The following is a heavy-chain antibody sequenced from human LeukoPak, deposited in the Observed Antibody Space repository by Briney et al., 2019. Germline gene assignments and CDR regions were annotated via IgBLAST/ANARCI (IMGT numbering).Heavy chain of an antibody. CDR1: GFTVSSNY. J-gene: IGHJ4*02. Sequence: GGSLRLSCAASGFTVSSNYMSWVRQAPGKGLEWVSVIYSGGSTYYADSVKGRFTISRDNSKNTLYLQMNSLRAEDTAVYYCAREGSDYPFDYWGQGTLVTVPS. CDR3: AREGSDYPFDY. D-gene: IGHD4-17*01. CDR2: IYSGGST. V-gene: IGHV3-66*01.